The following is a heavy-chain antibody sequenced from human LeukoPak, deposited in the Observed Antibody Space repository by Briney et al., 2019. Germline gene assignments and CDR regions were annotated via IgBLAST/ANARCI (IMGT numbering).Heavy chain of an antibody. V-gene: IGHV1-8*01. Sequence: ASVKVSCKASGYTFTSYDMNWMRQAPGQGLEWMGWMNPNSASTGYAQKFQGRVTMTRNTSISTAYMELSSLTSEDTAIYYCTRGVGVAGDYWGQGTLVTVSS. CDR2: MNPNSAST. CDR1: GYTFTSYD. CDR3: TRGVGVAGDY. D-gene: IGHD6-19*01. J-gene: IGHJ4*01.